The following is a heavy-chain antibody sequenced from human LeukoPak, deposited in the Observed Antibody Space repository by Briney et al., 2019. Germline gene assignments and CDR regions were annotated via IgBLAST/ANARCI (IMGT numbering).Heavy chain of an antibody. J-gene: IGHJ1*01. Sequence: GGSLRLSCEVSGFTFSSYHMNWVRQAPGKGLERVSGISWNSGSIVYADSVKGRFTISRDNAKNSLYPQMNSLRAEDMALYYCAKGGGSSPDQHEYFQHWGQGTLVTVSS. V-gene: IGHV3-9*03. D-gene: IGHD2-15*01. CDR3: AKGGGSSPDQHEYFQH. CDR2: ISWNSGSI. CDR1: GFTFSSYH.